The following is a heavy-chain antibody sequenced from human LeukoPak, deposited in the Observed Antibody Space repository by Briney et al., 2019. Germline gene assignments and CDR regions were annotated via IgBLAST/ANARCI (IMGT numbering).Heavy chain of an antibody. J-gene: IGHJ4*02. Sequence: SVKVSCKASGGTFISYAISWVRQAPGQGLEWMGGVIPIFGTANYAQKFQGRVTITADESTSTAYMELSSLRSEDTAVYYCARGRDDNSGYYYGSFGYWGQGTLVTVSS. CDR2: VIPIFGTA. V-gene: IGHV1-69*13. CDR3: ARGRDDNSGYYYGSFGY. CDR1: GGTFISYA. D-gene: IGHD3-22*01.